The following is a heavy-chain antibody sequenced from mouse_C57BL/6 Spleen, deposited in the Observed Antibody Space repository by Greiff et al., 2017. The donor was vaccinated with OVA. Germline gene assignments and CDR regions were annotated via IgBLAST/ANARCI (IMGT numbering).Heavy chain of an antibody. CDR2: IHPNGGST. CDR1: GYTFTSYW. CDR3: ARIPLNYYGSRGDFDY. D-gene: IGHD1-1*01. V-gene: IGHV1-64*01. J-gene: IGHJ2*01. Sequence: QVQLQQPGAELVKPGASVKLSCKASGYTFTSYWMHWVKQRPGQGLEWIGMIHPNGGSTNYNEKFKGKATLTVDKTSSTAYMQLSSLTSEDSAVYYCARIPLNYYGSRGDFDYWGQGTTLTVSS.